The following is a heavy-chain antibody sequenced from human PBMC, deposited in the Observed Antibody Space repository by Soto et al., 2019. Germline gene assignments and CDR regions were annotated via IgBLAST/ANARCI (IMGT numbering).Heavy chain of an antibody. CDR1: GGSIISHH. CDR3: AREGPLSGDAFDI. J-gene: IGHJ3*02. V-gene: IGHV4-59*11. Sequence: SETLSLTCTVSGGSIISHHWSWIRQPPGKGLEWIGYISHSGSSTHNPSLKSRVTTSVDTSKNQFSLKLRSVTVADTAVYYCAREGPLSGDAFDIWGQGTMVTVSS. CDR2: ISHSGSS.